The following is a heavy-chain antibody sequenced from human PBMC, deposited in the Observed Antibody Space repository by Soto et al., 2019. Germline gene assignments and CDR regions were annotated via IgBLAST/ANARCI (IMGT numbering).Heavy chain of an antibody. V-gene: IGHV1-3*01. CDR1: GYTFTSYA. D-gene: IGHD6-13*01. CDR3: ARVRPGKAAGGFIVDY. CDR2: INAGNGNT. J-gene: IGHJ4*02. Sequence: GASVKVSCKASGYTFTSYAMHWVRQAPGQRLEWMGWINAGNGNTKYSQKFQGRVTITRDTSASTAYMELSSLRSEDTAVYYCARVRPGKAAGGFIVDYWGQGSLVTVSS.